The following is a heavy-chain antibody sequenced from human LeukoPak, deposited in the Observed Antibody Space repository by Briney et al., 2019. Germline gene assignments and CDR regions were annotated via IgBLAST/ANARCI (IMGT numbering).Heavy chain of an antibody. J-gene: IGHJ4*02. CDR3: ARDPIAVVGGGSFDY. CDR1: GFTFSSYS. Sequence: GGSLRLSCAASGFTFSSYSMNWVRQAPGKGLQWVSSISSSGAKTYYADSVKGRVTISRDNAKNSYYLEMNSLVAEATAVYYCARDPIAVVGGGSFDYWGQGILVTVSS. CDR2: ISSSGAKT. V-gene: IGHV3-21*01. D-gene: IGHD6-19*01.